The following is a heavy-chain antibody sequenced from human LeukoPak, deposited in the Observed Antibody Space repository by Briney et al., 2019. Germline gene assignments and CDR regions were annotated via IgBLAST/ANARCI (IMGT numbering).Heavy chain of an antibody. CDR1: GFTFSSYS. V-gene: IGHV3-21*01. CDR3: AREEVTAIPAY. CDR2: ISSSSSYI. Sequence: GGSLRLSCAASGFTFSSYSMNWVRQAPGKGLEWVSSISSSSSYIYHADSVKGRFTISRDNAKNSLYLQMNSLRAEDTAVYYCAREEVTAIPAYWGQGTLVTVSS. J-gene: IGHJ4*02. D-gene: IGHD2-21*02.